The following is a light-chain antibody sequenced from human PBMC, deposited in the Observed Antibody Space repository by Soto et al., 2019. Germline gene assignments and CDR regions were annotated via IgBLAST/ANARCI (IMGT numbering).Light chain of an antibody. CDR1: QDITTW. CDR3: QQAKSFPLT. CDR2: AAS. V-gene: IGKV1-12*01. Sequence: DIHMTQSPSSVSASVGYIFTIACRASQDITTWLAWYQQKPGKAPKLLIYAASSLQSWVPSRLRGSGYGTDFTITIRSMQNEDFATYYCQQAKSFPLTFGGGTKVDIK. J-gene: IGKJ4*01.